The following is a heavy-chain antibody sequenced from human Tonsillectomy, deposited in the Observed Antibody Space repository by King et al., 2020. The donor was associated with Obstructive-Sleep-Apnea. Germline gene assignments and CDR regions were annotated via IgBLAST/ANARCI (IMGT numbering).Heavy chain of an antibody. Sequence: LQLQESGPGLVKPSETLSLTCTVSGGSISSSSYYWGWFRQPPGKGLEWIGRIYYSGSTYYNPSLKSRGTISVDTSKNQFSLKLSSVTAADTAVYYCARETHYYDSSGYLSYFDYWGQGTLVTVSS. CDR3: ARETHYYDSSGYLSYFDY. V-gene: IGHV4-39*07. CDR2: IYYSGST. CDR1: GGSISSSSYY. D-gene: IGHD3-22*01. J-gene: IGHJ4*02.